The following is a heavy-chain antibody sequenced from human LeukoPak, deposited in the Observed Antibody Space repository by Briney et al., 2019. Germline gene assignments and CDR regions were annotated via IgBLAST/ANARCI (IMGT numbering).Heavy chain of an antibody. CDR1: GFAFSGSW. CDR2: IKQDGSEK. D-gene: IGHD6-19*01. J-gene: IGHJ4*02. Sequence: PGGSLRLSCVASGFAFSGSWMSWVRQAPGKGLEWVANIKQDGSEKYYVDSVKGRFTISRDNAKNSLDLQMNSLRAEDTAVYYCARDGNAAVADLWGQGTLVTVSS. CDR3: ARDGNAAVADL. V-gene: IGHV3-7*01.